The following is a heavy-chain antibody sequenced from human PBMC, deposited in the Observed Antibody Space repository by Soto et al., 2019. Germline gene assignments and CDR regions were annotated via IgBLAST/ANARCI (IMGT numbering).Heavy chain of an antibody. V-gene: IGHV3-30*18. J-gene: IGHJ6*02. CDR2: ISDDGRNT. D-gene: IGHD4-17*01. CDR3: AKDPRGNGDVTHYYNGMDV. CDR1: GFRFNSYG. Sequence: PGGSLRLSCEVSGFRFNSYGVHWVRQAPGKGLEWVALISDDGRNTFYPDSVKGRFSISRDNSKNTVYLQMNSLRAEDTAVYYCAKDPRGNGDVTHYYNGMDVWGQGTTVTVSS.